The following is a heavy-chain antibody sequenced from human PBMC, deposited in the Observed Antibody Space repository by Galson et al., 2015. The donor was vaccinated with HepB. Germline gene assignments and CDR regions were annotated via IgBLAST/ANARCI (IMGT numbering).Heavy chain of an antibody. D-gene: IGHD2-2*02. CDR1: GYTFTSYY. CDR3: AREEVVPAAIGGDYYYGMDV. CDR2: INPSGGST. J-gene: IGHJ6*02. V-gene: IGHV1-46*01. Sequence: SVKVSCKASGYTFTSYYMHWVRQAPGQGLEWMGIINPSGGSTSYAQKFQGRVTMTRDTSTSTVYMELSSLRSEDTAVYYCAREEVVPAAIGGDYYYGMDVWGQGTTVTVSS.